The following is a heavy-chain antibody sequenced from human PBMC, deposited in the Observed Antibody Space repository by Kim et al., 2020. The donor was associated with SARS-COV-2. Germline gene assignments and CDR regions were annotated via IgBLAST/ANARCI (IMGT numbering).Heavy chain of an antibody. J-gene: IGHJ4*02. CDR1: GFKFISFD. V-gene: IGHV1-8*02. Sequence: ASVKVSCKASGFKFISFDINWVRQAPGQGLQWLGWMNPRSGRAGYAQEFQGRVTMTRDISISTAYMDLSSLTSDDTAVYYCATETPPTYWGQGTPVSASS. CDR2: MNPRSGRA. CDR3: ATETPPTY.